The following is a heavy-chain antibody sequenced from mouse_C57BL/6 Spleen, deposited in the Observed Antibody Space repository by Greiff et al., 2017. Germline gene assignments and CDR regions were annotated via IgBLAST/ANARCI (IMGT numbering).Heavy chain of an antibody. J-gene: IGHJ2*01. Sequence: VKLVESGPELVKPGASVKISCKASGYAFSSSWMNWVKQRPGKGLEWIGRIYPGDGDTNYNGKFKGKATLTADKAASTAYMQLSSLTSEDSAVYVCARYDYSNFYYVDYWGQGTTLTVSS. CDR2: IYPGDGDT. CDR3: ARYDYSNFYYVDY. CDR1: GYAFSSSW. D-gene: IGHD2-5*01. V-gene: IGHV1-82*01.